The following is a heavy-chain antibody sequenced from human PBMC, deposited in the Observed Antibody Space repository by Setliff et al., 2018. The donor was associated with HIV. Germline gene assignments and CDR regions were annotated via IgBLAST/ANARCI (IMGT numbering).Heavy chain of an antibody. Sequence: ESLKISCKGSGYSFTNYWIGWVRQMPGKGLEWMGIIYPGDSDTRYSPSFQGQVNISADKSINTAYLQWTSLKASDSAIYYCARQEAIVGTIKGRFDLWGQGTLVTVSS. D-gene: IGHD5-12*01. CDR1: GYSFTNYW. CDR2: IYPGDSDT. CDR3: ARQEAIVGTIKGRFDL. J-gene: IGHJ5*02. V-gene: IGHV5-51*01.